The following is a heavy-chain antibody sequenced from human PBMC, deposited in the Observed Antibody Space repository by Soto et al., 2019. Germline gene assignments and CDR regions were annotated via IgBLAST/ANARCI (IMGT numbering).Heavy chain of an antibody. CDR2: ISSSSSSTI. CDR1: GFTFSSYS. CDR3: ARGSSSWYEVWFDP. D-gene: IGHD6-13*01. Sequence: GGSLRLSCAASGFTFSSYSMNWVRQAPGKGLEWVSYISSSSSSTIYYADSVKGRFTISRDNAKNSLYLQMNSLRAEDTAVYYCARGSSSWYEVWFDPWGQGTLVTVSS. V-gene: IGHV3-48*01. J-gene: IGHJ5*02.